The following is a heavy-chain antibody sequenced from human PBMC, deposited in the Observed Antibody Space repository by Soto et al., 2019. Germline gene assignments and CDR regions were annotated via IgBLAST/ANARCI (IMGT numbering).Heavy chain of an antibody. J-gene: IGHJ4*02. CDR1: GGSISSGGYY. Sequence: PSETLSLTCTVSGGSISSGGYYWSWIRQHPGKGLEWIGYISYSGSTYYNPSLESRVTISVDTSKNQLSLKLSSVTAADTAVYYCARHRGPTGPNYWGQGTLVTVSS. CDR3: ARHRGPTGPNY. CDR2: ISYSGST. D-gene: IGHD3-10*01. V-gene: IGHV4-31*03.